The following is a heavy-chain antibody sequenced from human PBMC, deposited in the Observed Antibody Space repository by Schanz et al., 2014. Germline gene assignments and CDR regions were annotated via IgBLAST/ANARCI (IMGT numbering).Heavy chain of an antibody. V-gene: IGHV1-3*01. J-gene: IGHJ5*02. CDR3: ARDLIAAAESWFDP. CDR1: GYTLNDHA. CDR2: INPANGNT. D-gene: IGHD6-13*01. Sequence: QVQLVQSGPEVKKPGASVKVSCQASGYTLNDHAMHWVRQAPGQRLECLGRINPANGNTHYSPRLNGRVSISSDTATSTVYLHFSSLKSDDTAIYYCARDLIAAAESWFDPWGQGTPITVSS.